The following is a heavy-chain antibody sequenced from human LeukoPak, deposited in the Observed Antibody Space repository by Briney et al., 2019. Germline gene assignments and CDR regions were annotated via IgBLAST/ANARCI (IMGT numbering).Heavy chain of an antibody. V-gene: IGHV4-34*01. J-gene: IGHJ4*02. D-gene: IGHD3-16*02. Sequence: SETLSLTCAVYGGSFSGYYWSWIRQPPGKGLEWIGEINHSGSTNYNPSLKSRVTISVDTSKNQFSRKLSSVTAADTAVYYCARLRAYDYVWGSYRYGFHSFDYWGQGTLVTVSS. CDR1: GGSFSGYY. CDR3: ARLRAYDYVWGSYRYGFHSFDY. CDR2: INHSGST.